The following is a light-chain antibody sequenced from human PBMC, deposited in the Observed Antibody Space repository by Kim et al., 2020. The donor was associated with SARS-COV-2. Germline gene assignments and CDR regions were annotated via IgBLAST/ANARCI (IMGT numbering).Light chain of an antibody. CDR1: QSLNSW. Sequence: DIQMTQSPSTLSASVGGRVTITCRASQSLNSWVAWYQQKPGKAPDLLIYSTSTSQSGVPSRFSGSRSGTEFTLTISSLQPHDFATYYCQQYYTYPYTFGQGTKVDIK. J-gene: IGKJ2*01. V-gene: IGKV1-5*03. CDR2: STS. CDR3: QQYYTYPYT.